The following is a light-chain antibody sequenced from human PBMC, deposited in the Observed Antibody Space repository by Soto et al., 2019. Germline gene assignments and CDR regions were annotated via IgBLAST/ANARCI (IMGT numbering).Light chain of an antibody. CDR3: QQRSSWRRT. V-gene: IGKV3-11*01. J-gene: IGKJ1*01. CDR2: DAS. Sequence: VLTQSPSTLALSPGERASLSCRASQSVSSCLAWYQQKPGQSPRLLIYDASNRATGIPARFSGSGSGTDFTLAISSLEPEDFALYYCQQRSSWRRTFGQGTKVDIK. CDR1: QSVSSC.